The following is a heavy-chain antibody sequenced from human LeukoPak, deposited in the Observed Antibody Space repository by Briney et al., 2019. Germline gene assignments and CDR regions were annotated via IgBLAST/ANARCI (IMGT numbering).Heavy chain of an antibody. CDR2: ISYDGSNK. Sequence: PGGSLRLSCAASGFTFSSYGMHWVRQAPGKGLEWVAVISYDGSNKYYADSVKGRFTISRDNSKNTLCLQMNSLRAEDTAVYYCAKDYGRLDYWGQGTLVTVSS. CDR1: GFTFSSYG. V-gene: IGHV3-30*18. D-gene: IGHD3-10*01. CDR3: AKDYGRLDY. J-gene: IGHJ4*02.